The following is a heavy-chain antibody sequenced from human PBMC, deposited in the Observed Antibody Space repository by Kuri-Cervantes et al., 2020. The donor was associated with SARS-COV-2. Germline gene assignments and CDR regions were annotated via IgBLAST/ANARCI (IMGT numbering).Heavy chain of an antibody. CDR1: GCPISRYY. CDR2: IYTSGST. D-gene: IGHD3-3*01. J-gene: IGHJ5*02. CDR3: ARQMMSSITIFGVVITRHWFDP. V-gene: IGHV4-4*07. Sequence: LRLSCTLSGCPISRYYWSWIRQPAGKGLEWIGRIYTSGSTNYNPSLKSRVTMSVDTSKNQFSLKLSSVTAADTAVYYCARQMMSSITIFGVVITRHWFDPWGEGTLVTVSS.